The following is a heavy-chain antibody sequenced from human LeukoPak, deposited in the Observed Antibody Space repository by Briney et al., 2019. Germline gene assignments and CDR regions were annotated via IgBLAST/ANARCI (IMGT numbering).Heavy chain of an antibody. CDR2: IYHSGST. V-gene: IGHV4-38-2*02. Sequence: SETLSLTCTVSGYSISSGYYWGWIRQPPGKGLEWIGSIYHSGSTYYNPSLKSRVTISVDTSKNQFSLKPSSVTAADTAVYYCARVIGSGWYGFDYWGQGTLVTVSS. J-gene: IGHJ4*02. D-gene: IGHD6-19*01. CDR3: ARVIGSGWYGFDY. CDR1: GYSISSGYY.